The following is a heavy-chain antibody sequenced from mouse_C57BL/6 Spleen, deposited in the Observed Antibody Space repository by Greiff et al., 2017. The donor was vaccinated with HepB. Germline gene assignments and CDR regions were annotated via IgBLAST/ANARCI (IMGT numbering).Heavy chain of an antibody. Sequence: EVQLQHSVAELVRPGASVKLSCTASGFNIKNPYMHWVKQRPEQGLEWIGRIDPANGNTKYAPKFQGKATITADTSSNTAYLQLSSLTSEDTAIYYCARDLRLLDYWGQGPTLTVSS. CDR2: IDPANGNT. CDR3: ARDLRLLDY. V-gene: IGHV14-3*01. CDR1: GFNIKNPY. D-gene: IGHD3-2*02. J-gene: IGHJ2*01.